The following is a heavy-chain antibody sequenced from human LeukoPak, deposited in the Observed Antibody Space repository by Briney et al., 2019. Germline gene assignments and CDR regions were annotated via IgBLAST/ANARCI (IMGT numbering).Heavy chain of an antibody. D-gene: IGHD6-19*01. Sequence: SETPSLTCTVSGGSISSSSYYWGWIRQPPGKGLEWIGSIYYSGSTYYNPSLKSRVTISVDTSKNQFSLKLSSVTAADTAVYYCARVGGQWLGFDYWGQGTLVTVSS. CDR2: IYYSGST. CDR1: GGSISSSSYY. J-gene: IGHJ4*02. CDR3: ARVGGQWLGFDY. V-gene: IGHV4-39*07.